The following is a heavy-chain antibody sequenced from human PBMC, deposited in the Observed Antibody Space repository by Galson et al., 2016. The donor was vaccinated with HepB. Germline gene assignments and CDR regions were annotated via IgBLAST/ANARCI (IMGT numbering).Heavy chain of an antibody. CDR3: ARGSGSYPTINDY. CDR1: GDTFTSYG. CDR2: ISTYNGKT. Sequence: SVKVSCKASGDTFTSYGISWVRQARGQGLEWMGWISTYNGKTNYAQKVQGRITMTTDTSTNTAYLGLRSLRSDDTAVYYCARGSGSYPTINDYWGQGTLVTVSS. V-gene: IGHV1-18*01. D-gene: IGHD1-26*01. J-gene: IGHJ4*02.